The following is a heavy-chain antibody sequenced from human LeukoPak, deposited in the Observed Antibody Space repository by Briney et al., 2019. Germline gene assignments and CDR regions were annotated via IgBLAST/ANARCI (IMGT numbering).Heavy chain of an antibody. CDR3: AADPVHPGWELPSRDGY. CDR2: FDPEDGET. V-gene: IGHV1-24*01. D-gene: IGHD1-26*01. J-gene: IGHJ4*02. Sequence: GASVKVSCKVSGYTLTELSMHWVRQAPGKGLEWMGGFDPEDGETIYARKFQGRVTMTEDTSTDTAYMELSSLRSEDTAVYYCAADPVHPGWELPSRDGYWGQGTLVTVSS. CDR1: GYTLTELS.